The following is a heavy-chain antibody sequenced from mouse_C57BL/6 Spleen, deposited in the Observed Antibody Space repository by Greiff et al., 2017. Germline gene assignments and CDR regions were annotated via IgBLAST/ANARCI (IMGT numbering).Heavy chain of an antibody. CDR1: GYAFSSSW. CDR2: IYPGDGDT. D-gene: IGHD2-3*01. J-gene: IGHJ2*01. V-gene: IGHV1-82*01. CDR3: ARSDEDGYHY. Sequence: QVQLQQSGPELVKPGASVKISCKASGYAFSSSWMNWVKQRPGKGLEWIGRIYPGDGDTNYNGKFKGKATMTADKSSSTAYMQLSSLTSEDSAVXFGARSDEDGYHYWGQGTTLTVSS.